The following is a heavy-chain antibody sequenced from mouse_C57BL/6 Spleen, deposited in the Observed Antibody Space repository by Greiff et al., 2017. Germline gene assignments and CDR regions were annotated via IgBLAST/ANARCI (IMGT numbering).Heavy chain of an antibody. V-gene: IGHV1-53*01. CDR1: GYTFTSYW. CDR2: INPSNGGT. Sequence: QVQLQQPGTELVKPGASVKLSCKASGYTFTSYWMHWVKQRPGQGLEWIGNINPSNGGTNYNEKFKSKATLTVDKSSSTAYMQLISLTSQDSSVYYCARDGSNPYYYAMDYWGQGTSVTVSS. CDR3: ARDGSNPYYYAMDY. D-gene: IGHD1-1*01. J-gene: IGHJ4*01.